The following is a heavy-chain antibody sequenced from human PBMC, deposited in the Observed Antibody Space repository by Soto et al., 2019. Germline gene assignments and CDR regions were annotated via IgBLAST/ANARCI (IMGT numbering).Heavy chain of an antibody. CDR1: GFTFSDYY. CDR3: AREMNALVSRGVMNYNYYGMDV. D-gene: IGHD3-10*01. V-gene: IGHV3-11*05. Sequence: PGGSLRLSCAASGFTFSDYYMSWIRQAPGKGLEWVSYISSSTSYTDYADSVKGRFTISRDKAKNSLYLQMNSLRAEDTAVYYCAREMNALVSRGVMNYNYYGMDVWGQGTTVTVSS. J-gene: IGHJ6*02. CDR2: ISSSTSYT.